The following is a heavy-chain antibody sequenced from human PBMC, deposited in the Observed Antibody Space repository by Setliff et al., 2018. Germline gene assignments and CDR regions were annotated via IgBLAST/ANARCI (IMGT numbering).Heavy chain of an antibody. CDR2: INHSGST. D-gene: IGHD3-22*01. CDR1: GGSFSGYY. CDR3: AKGPDSSGYQGWFDP. Sequence: SETLSLTCAVCGGSFSGYYWSWIRQPPGKGLEWIGEINHSGSTNYNPSLKSRVTISVDTSKNQFSLKLSSVTAADTAVYYCAKGPDSSGYQGWFDPWGQGTLVTVS. J-gene: IGHJ5*02. V-gene: IGHV4-34*01.